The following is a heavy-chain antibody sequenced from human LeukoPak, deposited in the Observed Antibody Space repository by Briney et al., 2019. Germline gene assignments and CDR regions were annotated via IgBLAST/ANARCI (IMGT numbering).Heavy chain of an antibody. CDR3: ARGLNDFGVVRGY. Sequence: PGGSLRLSCAASVFTFSSYGMHWVRQAPCKGLEWVAFIRYDGSNKYYADSVKGRFTISRDNSKNTLYLQMNSLRAEDTAVYYCARGLNDFGVVRGYWGQGTLVTVSS. V-gene: IGHV3-30*02. D-gene: IGHD3-3*01. CDR1: VFTFSSYG. J-gene: IGHJ4*02. CDR2: IRYDGSNK.